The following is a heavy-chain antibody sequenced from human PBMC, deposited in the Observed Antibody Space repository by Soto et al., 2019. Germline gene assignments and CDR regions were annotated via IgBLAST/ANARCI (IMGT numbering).Heavy chain of an antibody. CDR2: ISAYNGNT. V-gene: IGHV1-18*04. D-gene: IGHD2-15*01. J-gene: IGHJ5*02. CDR1: GYSFTSYG. CDR3: ARAAYCSGGSCYPSCCQVVLFDH. Sequence: VXSVKVSCKASGYSFTSYGISWVRQAPGQGLEWMGWISAYNGNTNYAQKLQGRVTMTTDTSTSTAYMELRSLRSDDTAVYYCARAAYCSGGSCYPSCCQVVLFDHSGQGTLVTVSS.